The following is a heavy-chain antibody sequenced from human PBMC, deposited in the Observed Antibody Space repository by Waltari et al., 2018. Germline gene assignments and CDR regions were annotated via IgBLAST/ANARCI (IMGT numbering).Heavy chain of an antibody. J-gene: IGHJ4*02. Sequence: QVQLQVSGPGRVKPSETLSLTCTVSGASMDNYYWNWIRQPAGKGLEWIGRIYSSGFPNYTPSRESRVTMSVDTSKNQLSLEVRSVTAADTAVYYCARDLSEGWFGDQSPLGYWGQGTVVTVSA. D-gene: IGHD3-10*01. CDR2: IYSSGFP. CDR3: ARDLSEGWFGDQSPLGY. V-gene: IGHV4-4*07. CDR1: GASMDNYY.